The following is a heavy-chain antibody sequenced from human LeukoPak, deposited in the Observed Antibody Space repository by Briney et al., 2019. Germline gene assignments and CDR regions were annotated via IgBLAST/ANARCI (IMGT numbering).Heavy chain of an antibody. D-gene: IGHD2-21*02. CDR1: GYTFTGYY. Sequence: GASVKVSCKASGYTFTGYYMHWVRQAPGQGLEWMGWINPNSGGTSYAQKFQGRVTMTRDTSTSTVYMELSSLRSEDTAVYYCASLAYCGGDCYSPYYYMDVWGKGTTVTVSS. CDR3: ASLAYCGGDCYSPYYYMDV. J-gene: IGHJ6*03. CDR2: INPNSGGT. V-gene: IGHV1-2*02.